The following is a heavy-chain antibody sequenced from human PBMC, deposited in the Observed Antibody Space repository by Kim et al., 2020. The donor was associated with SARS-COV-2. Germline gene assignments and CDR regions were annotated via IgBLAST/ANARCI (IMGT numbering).Heavy chain of an antibody. J-gene: IGHJ6*02. D-gene: IGHD3-3*01. V-gene: IGHV4-34*01. CDR3: ARVRLLEWLSYYYYYGMDV. Sequence: RVTISVDTSKNQFSLKLSSVTAADTAVYYCARVRLLEWLSYYYYYGMDVWGQGTTVTVSS.